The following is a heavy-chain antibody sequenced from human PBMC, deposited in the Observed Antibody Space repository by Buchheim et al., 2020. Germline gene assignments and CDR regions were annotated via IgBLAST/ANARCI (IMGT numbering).Heavy chain of an antibody. J-gene: IGHJ4*02. CDR3: ASGPGGSGSYYPFFDY. CDR1: GGTFSSYT. V-gene: IGHV1-69*02. D-gene: IGHD3-10*01. CDR2: IIPILGIA. Sequence: QVQLVQSGAEVKKPGSSVKVSCKASGGTFSSYTISWVRQAPGQGLEWMGRIIPILGIANYAQKFQGRVTITADKSTSTAYMELSRLGSEDTAVYYCASGPGGSGSYYPFFDYWGQGTL.